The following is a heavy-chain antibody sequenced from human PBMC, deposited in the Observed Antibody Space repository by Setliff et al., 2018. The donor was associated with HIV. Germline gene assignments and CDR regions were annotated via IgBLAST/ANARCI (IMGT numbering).Heavy chain of an antibody. CDR3: AKARFITEWPLDY. CDR1: GFTFSSYW. D-gene: IGHD3-3*01. Sequence: PGGSLRLSCAASGFTFSSYWMTWVRQAPGKGLEWVGRIRSKTNGGTIEYAAPVKGRFTISRDNSNDTLFLDMKNLRVDDTAVYYCAKARFITEWPLDYWGQGALVTVSS. CDR2: IRSKTNGGTI. V-gene: IGHV3-15*01. J-gene: IGHJ4*02.